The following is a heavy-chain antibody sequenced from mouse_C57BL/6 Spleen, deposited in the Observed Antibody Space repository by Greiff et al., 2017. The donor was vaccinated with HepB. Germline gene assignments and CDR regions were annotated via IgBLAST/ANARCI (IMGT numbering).Heavy chain of an antibody. J-gene: IGHJ1*03. Sequence: QVQLQQSGPELVKPGASVKISCKASGYSFTSYYIHWVKQRPGQGLEWIGWIYPGSGNTKYNEKFKGKATLTADTSSCTAYMQLSSLTSEDSAVYYCARELGRGWYFDVWGTGTTVTVSS. CDR3: ARELGRGWYFDV. V-gene: IGHV1-66*01. CDR2: IYPGSGNT. CDR1: GYSFTSYY. D-gene: IGHD4-1*01.